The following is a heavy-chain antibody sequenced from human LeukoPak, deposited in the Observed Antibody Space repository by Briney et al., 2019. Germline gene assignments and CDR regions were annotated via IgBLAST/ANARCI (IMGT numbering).Heavy chain of an antibody. Sequence: GGSLRLSCAASGFTFSSYSMNWVRQAPGKGLEWVSSISSSSSYIYYADSVKGRFTISRDNAKNSLYLQMNSLRAEDTAVYYCARAGLLWFGELLSWFDPWGQGTLVTVSS. CDR2: ISSSSSYI. CDR3: ARAGLLWFGELLSWFDP. V-gene: IGHV3-21*01. CDR1: GFTFSSYS. J-gene: IGHJ5*02. D-gene: IGHD3-10*01.